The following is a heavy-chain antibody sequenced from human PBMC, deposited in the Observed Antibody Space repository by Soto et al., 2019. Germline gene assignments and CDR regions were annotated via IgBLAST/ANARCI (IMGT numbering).Heavy chain of an antibody. CDR3: AREAGFCGGDCLTDY. Sequence: SETLSLTCTVSGGSISSGDYYWSWIRQPPGKGLERIGYIYYSGSTYYNPSLKSRVTISVDTSKNHFSLKLRSVTAADPAVYFCAREAGFCGGDCLTDYWGQGALVSVSS. CDR2: IYYSGST. J-gene: IGHJ4*02. CDR1: GGSISSGDYY. V-gene: IGHV4-30-4*01. D-gene: IGHD2-21*02.